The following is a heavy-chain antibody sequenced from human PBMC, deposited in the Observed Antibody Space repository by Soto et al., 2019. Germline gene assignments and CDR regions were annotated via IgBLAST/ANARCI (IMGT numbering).Heavy chain of an antibody. CDR1: GFTFDSYW. CDR2: IKQYGSEK. V-gene: IGHV3-7*03. D-gene: IGHD3-16*02. CDR3: ARDLGDYVWGSYSYVGAFDI. Sequence: GGSLRLSCAASGFTFDSYWMSWVRQAPGKGLEWVAYIKQYGSEKYYVDSVKGRFTISRDNAKNSLYLQMNSLRVEDTAVYYCARDLGDYVWGSYSYVGAFDIWGQGTKVTVSS. J-gene: IGHJ3*02.